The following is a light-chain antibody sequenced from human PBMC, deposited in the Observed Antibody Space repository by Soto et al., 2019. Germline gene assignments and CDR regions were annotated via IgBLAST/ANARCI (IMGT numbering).Light chain of an antibody. J-gene: IGKJ4*01. Sequence: EIVLTQSPGTLSLSPGERATLSCRASQSVSSSYLAWYQQKPGQAPRLLIYGASGRATGIPDRFSGSGCGTDFTLTISRLEPEDFAVYYCQQYGSSLTCGGGTKVEIK. V-gene: IGKV3-20*01. CDR2: GAS. CDR3: QQYGSSLT. CDR1: QSVSSSY.